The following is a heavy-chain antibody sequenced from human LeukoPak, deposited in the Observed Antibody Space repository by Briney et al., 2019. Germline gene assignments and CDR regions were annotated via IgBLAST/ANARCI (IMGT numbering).Heavy chain of an antibody. Sequence: SETLCLTCTVSGGSVSTSHWNWIRQPPGKGLEWIGEINHSGSTNYNPSLKSRVTISVDTSKNQFSLKLSSVTAAHTAVYYCACTAGYWGQGTLVTVSS. D-gene: IGHD2-8*01. CDR2: INHSGST. CDR1: GGSVSTSH. J-gene: IGHJ4*02. V-gene: IGHV4-34*01. CDR3: ACTAGY.